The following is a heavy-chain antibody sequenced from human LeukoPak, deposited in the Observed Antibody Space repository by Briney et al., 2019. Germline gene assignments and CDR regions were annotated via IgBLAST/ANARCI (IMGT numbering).Heavy chain of an antibody. CDR1: GYSISSGYH. CDR3: ARRLGVITRDAYDI. D-gene: IGHD3-3*01. Sequence: SETLSLTCAVSGYSISSGYHWGWIRQPPGKGLEWIGYIHHSGTTDYNPSLKSRVIILVDTTKNQFSLKVGSLTAADTAVYYCARRLGVITRDAYDIWGQGTMVIVSS. V-gene: IGHV4-38-2*01. CDR2: IHHSGTT. J-gene: IGHJ3*02.